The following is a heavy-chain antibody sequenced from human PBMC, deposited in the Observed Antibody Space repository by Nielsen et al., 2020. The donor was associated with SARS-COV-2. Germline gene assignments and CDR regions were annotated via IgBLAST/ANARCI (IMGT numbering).Heavy chain of an antibody. CDR2: IKQDGSEK. Sequence: GESLKISCAASGFTFSSYWMNWVRQAPGKGLEWVANIKQDGSEKYYGDSVKGRFTISRDNAKNSLYLQMNSLRAEDTALYYCAKDFEGTMIVSAPHAFDIWGQGTMVTVSS. CDR3: AKDFEGTMIVSAPHAFDI. J-gene: IGHJ3*02. D-gene: IGHD3-22*01. CDR1: GFTFSSYW. V-gene: IGHV3-7*03.